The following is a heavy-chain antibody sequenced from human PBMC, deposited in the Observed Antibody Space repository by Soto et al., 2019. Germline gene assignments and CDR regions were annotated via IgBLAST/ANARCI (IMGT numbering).Heavy chain of an antibody. CDR3: AKILTASGIHY. V-gene: IGHV3-23*01. D-gene: IGHD6-13*01. CDR2: VRGDGAKK. J-gene: IGHJ4*02. CDR1: GFTFSGYW. Sequence: PGGSLRLSCAASGFTFSGYWMGWVRQAPGKGLEWVSAVRGDGAKKYYADSVRGRFTISRDNSKNTLYLQMNSLRVEDTAVYYCAKILTASGIHYWGQGTLVTVSS.